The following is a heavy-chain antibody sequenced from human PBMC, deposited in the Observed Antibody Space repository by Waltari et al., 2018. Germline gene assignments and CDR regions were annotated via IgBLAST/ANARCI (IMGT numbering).Heavy chain of an antibody. Sequence: EVQLVESGGGLVQPGGSLRLSCSASGFTFSSYEMNWVRQASGKGLGWVSYISSSGSTIYYADSVKGRFTISRDNAKNSLYLQMNSLRAEDTAVYYCARVVTGTWYYYGMDVWGQGTTVTVSS. V-gene: IGHV3-48*03. CDR3: ARVVTGTWYYYGMDV. CDR1: GFTFSSYE. J-gene: IGHJ6*02. CDR2: ISSSGSTI. D-gene: IGHD1-20*01.